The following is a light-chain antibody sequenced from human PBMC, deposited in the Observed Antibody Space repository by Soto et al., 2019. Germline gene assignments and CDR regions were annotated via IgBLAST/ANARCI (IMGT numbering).Light chain of an antibody. CDR1: SSDVGGYNY. CDR3: SSYTSSSTRV. Sequence: QSVLTQPASVSGSPGQSITISCTGTSSDVGGYNYVSWYQQHPGKAPKLMIYEVSNRPSGASNRFSGSKSGNTASLTISGLQAEDEADYYCSSYTSSSTRVFGTGTKVTV. J-gene: IGLJ1*01. CDR2: EVS. V-gene: IGLV2-14*01.